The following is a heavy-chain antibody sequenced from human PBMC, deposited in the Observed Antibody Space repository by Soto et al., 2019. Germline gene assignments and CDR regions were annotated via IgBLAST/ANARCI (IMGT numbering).Heavy chain of an antibody. CDR3: ASNGESYYYSGMDV. V-gene: IGHV1-69*12. CDR1: GGTFSSSA. J-gene: IGHJ6*02. CDR2: IIPIFGTA. Sequence: QVQLVQSGAAVKKPGSSVKVPCKASGGTFSSSAISWVRQAPGQGLEWMGGIIPIFGTAEYAQKFQGRVTITADESTSTDFMEVSSLRSEDTAVYYCASNGESYYYSGMDVWGQGTTVTVSS. D-gene: IGHD2-8*01.